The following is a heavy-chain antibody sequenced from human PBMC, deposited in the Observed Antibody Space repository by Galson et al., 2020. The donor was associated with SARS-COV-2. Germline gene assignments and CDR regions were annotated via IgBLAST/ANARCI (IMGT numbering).Heavy chain of an antibody. CDR2: TSATT. Sequence: EGSLRLSCVASGFTFSRYGMSLVRHAPGPGLEWVATTSATTSYADSVRRRFIISRDDSKNTLYLQMNGLSADDTAVYYCAKDFVRGIGYMDVWGPGTTVTVS. CDR3: AKDFVRGIGYMDV. D-gene: IGHD3-10*02. J-gene: IGHJ6*03. V-gene: IGHV3-23*01. CDR1: GFTFSRYG.